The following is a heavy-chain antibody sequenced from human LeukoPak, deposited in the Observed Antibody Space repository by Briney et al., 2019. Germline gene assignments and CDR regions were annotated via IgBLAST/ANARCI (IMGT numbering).Heavy chain of an antibody. Sequence: PSETLSLTCVVYGGSFSGYYWSWIRQPPGKGLEWVGEINHSGSTNYNPSLKSRVTISVDTSKNQFSLKLSSVTAADTAVYYCARVNYGDYYFDYWGQGTLVTVSS. V-gene: IGHV4-34*01. CDR2: INHSGST. CDR3: ARVNYGDYYFDY. CDR1: GGSFSGYY. J-gene: IGHJ4*02. D-gene: IGHD4-17*01.